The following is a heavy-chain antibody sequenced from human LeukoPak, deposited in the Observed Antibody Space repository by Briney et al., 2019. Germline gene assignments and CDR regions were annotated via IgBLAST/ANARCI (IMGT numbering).Heavy chain of an antibody. J-gene: IGHJ4*02. CDR1: GFTFSTYW. CDR2: INTGGSST. V-gene: IGHV3-74*01. Sequence: PGGSLRLSCAASGFTFSTYWMHWVRQVPGKGLVWVSRINTGGSSTTYADSVKGRFTISRDNAKNTVDLQMNSLRAEDTAVYYCAGGTSGNYYCDSWGQGTLVTVSS. D-gene: IGHD3-10*01. CDR3: AGGTSGNYYCDS.